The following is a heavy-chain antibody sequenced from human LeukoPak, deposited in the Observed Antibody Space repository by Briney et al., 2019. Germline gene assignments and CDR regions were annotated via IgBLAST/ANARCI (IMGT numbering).Heavy chain of an antibody. Sequence: ASETLSLTCTVSGGSISSYYWSWIRQPPGKGLEWIAYISDIGSINYNPSLKSRVTISLDTSKNQFTLKLSSVTAADTAVYYCAGHHPRNTVDFWGQGTLVTVSS. CDR1: GGSISSYY. CDR3: AGHHPRNTVDF. V-gene: IGHV4-59*08. D-gene: IGHD2/OR15-2a*01. CDR2: ISDIGSI. J-gene: IGHJ4*02.